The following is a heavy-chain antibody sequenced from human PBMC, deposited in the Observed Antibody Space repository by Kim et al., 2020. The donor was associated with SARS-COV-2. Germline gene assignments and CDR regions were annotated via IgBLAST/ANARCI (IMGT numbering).Heavy chain of an antibody. Sequence: GGSLRLSCAASGFTFSDYYMSWIRQAPGKGLEWVSYISSSGSTIYYADSVKGRFTISRDNAKNSLYLQMNSLRAEDTAVYYCARDNVVVVAATVASYYYYGMDVWGQGTTVTVSS. CDR2: ISSSGSTI. CDR3: ARDNVVVVAATVASYYYYGMDV. D-gene: IGHD2-15*01. CDR1: GFTFSDYY. V-gene: IGHV3-11*01. J-gene: IGHJ6*02.